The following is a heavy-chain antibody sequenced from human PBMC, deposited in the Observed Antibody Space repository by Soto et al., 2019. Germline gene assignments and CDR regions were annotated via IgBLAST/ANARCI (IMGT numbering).Heavy chain of an antibody. V-gene: IGHV3-30*18. CDR3: AKAGDLWSFDSWLDP. CDR2: ISYDGSRQ. Sequence: QVQLVESGGGVVQPGGSLRLSCAASGFTFSSCGMHWVRQAPGKGLEWVAVISYDGSRQYYEDSVKGRFTISRDNSKNMVYLQMSSLRAEDTSIYYCAKAGDLWSFDSWLDPWGQGILVTVSS. CDR1: GFTFSSCG. D-gene: IGHD3-3*01. J-gene: IGHJ5*02.